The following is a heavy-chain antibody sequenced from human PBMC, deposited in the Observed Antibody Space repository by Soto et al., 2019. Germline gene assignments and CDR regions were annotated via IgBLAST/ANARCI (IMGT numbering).Heavy chain of an antibody. CDR1: GGSFSGYY. J-gene: IGHJ4*02. D-gene: IGHD3-10*01. CDR2: INHSGST. Sequence: SETLSLTCAVYGGSFSGYYWSWIRQPPGKGLEWIGEINHSGSTNYNPSLKSRVTISVDTSKNQFSLKLSSVTAADTAVYYCARIRITMVRGVRRGDFDYWGQGTLVTVSS. V-gene: IGHV4-34*01. CDR3: ARIRITMVRGVRRGDFDY.